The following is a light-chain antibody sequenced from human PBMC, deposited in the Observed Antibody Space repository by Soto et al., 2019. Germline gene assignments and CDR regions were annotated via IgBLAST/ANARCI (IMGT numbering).Light chain of an antibody. CDR2: DAS. J-gene: IGKJ1*01. V-gene: IGKV3-15*01. CDR1: RSISSN. Sequence: EVVLTQSPATLSLSPGDSATLSCSASRSISSNLAWYQQKPGQVPRLLIYDASTRATGIPARFSGSGSGTEFTLTISSLQSEDFAVYYCQQYNNWPLTFGQGTKVDIK. CDR3: QQYNNWPLT.